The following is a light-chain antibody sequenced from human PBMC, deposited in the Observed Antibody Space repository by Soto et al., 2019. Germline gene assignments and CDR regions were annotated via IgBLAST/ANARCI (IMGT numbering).Light chain of an antibody. J-gene: IGLJ3*02. V-gene: IGLV6-57*01. CDR3: QSYDATNQV. Sequence: NFMLTQPHSVSESPGKTVIISCTRSSGSIASNYVQCYQQRPGSSPTTVIYEDNQRPSGVPDRFSGSIDSSSNSASLTISGLETEDEADYFCQSYDATNQVVGGGTKLTVL. CDR2: EDN. CDR1: SGSIASNY.